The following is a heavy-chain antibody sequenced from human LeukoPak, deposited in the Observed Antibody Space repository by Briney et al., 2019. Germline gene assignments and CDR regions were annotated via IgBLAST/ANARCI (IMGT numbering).Heavy chain of an antibody. V-gene: IGHV4-34*01. CDR3: ARGHSSGYYLDY. Sequence: SETLSLTCAVYGGSFSGYYWSWIRQPPGKGLEWIGEINHSGSTNYNPSLKSRVTISVDTSKNQFSLKLSSVTAADTAVYYCARGHSSGYYLDYWGQGTLVTVSP. CDR1: GGSFSGYY. CDR2: INHSGST. D-gene: IGHD3-22*01. J-gene: IGHJ4*02.